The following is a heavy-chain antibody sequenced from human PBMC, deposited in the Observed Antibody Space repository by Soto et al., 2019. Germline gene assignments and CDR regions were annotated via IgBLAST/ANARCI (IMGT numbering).Heavy chain of an antibody. V-gene: IGHV4-39*01. CDR3: VTHGGNSPPGS. J-gene: IGHJ4*02. Sequence: QLQLQESGPGLVKPSETLSLTCTVSGGSISSSNYYWGWIRQPPGKGLEWIGSMYYSGSTYYNPSLKSGATISLDTSTTHLTLTLTSLTAAATAVYQCVTHGGNSPPGSWGQGTLVTVAS. CDR1: GGSISSSNYY. D-gene: IGHD2-15*01. CDR2: MYYSGST.